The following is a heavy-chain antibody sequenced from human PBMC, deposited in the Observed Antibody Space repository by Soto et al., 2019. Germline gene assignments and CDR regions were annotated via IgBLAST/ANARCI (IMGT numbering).Heavy chain of an antibody. CDR2: IYYSGST. CDR1: GGSISSSSYY. J-gene: IGHJ6*02. D-gene: IGHD3-3*01. Sequence: SETLSLTCTVSGGSISSSSYYWGWIRQPPGKGQEWIGSIYYSGSTYYNPSLKSRVTISVDTSKNQFSLKLSSVTAADTAVYYCARESLRFLEWSYSTGGMDVWGQGTTVTVSS. V-gene: IGHV4-39*02. CDR3: ARESLRFLEWSYSTGGMDV.